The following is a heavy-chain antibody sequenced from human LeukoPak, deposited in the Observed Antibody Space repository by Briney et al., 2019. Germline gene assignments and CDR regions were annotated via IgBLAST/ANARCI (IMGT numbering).Heavy chain of an antibody. D-gene: IGHD3-22*01. V-gene: IGHV4-34*01. J-gene: IGHJ4*02. CDR2: INHSGST. CDR3: ARHQSGREYYDSSGYPYYFDY. CDR1: GGSFSGYY. Sequence: SETLSLTCAVYGGSFSGYYWSWIRQPPGKGLEWIGEINHSGSTNYNPSLKSRVTISVDTSKNQFSLKLSSVTAADTAVYYCARHQSGREYYDSSGYPYYFDYWGQGTLVTVSS.